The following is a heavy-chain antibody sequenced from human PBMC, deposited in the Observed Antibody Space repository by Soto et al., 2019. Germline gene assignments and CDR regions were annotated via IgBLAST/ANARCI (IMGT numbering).Heavy chain of an antibody. V-gene: IGHV3-7*01. CDR1: GFIFSDYW. Sequence: GGSLRLSCAASGFIFSDYWMSWVRQAPGKGLEWVANIKQDGSEKYYVDSVKGRFTISRDHAKNSLYLQMNSLRVEDTAVYYCARLLTVADYWGQGTLVTVSS. D-gene: IGHD2-8*01. J-gene: IGHJ4*02. CDR3: ARLLTVADY. CDR2: IKQDGSEK.